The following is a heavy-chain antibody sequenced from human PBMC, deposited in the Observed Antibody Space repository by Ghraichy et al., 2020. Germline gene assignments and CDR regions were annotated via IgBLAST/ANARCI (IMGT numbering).Heavy chain of an antibody. CDR3: AKKPYCAGGVCYGLDY. CDR2: ISGSGDTT. J-gene: IGHJ4*02. Sequence: GVLRLSCAASGITFSDYAMSWVRQAPGKGLEWVSSISGSGDTTHYADSVRGRFTISRDNSKNTLYLQMNSLRAEDTAVYYCAKKPYCAGGVCYGLDYGGQGTVVSFSS. CDR1: GITFSDYA. D-gene: IGHD2-8*02. V-gene: IGHV3-23*01.